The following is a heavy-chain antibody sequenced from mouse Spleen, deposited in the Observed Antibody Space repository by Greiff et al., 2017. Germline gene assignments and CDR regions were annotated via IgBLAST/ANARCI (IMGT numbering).Heavy chain of an antibody. V-gene: IGHV7-3*01. CDR2: IRNKANGYTT. CDR3: AGGNYLAWFAY. D-gene: IGHD2-1*01. J-gene: IGHJ3*01. CDR1: GFTFTDYY. Sequence: EVQVVESGGGLVQPGGSLSLSCAASGFTFTDYYMSWVRQPPGKALEWLGFIRNKANGYTTEYSASVKGRFTISRDNSQSILYLQMNALRAEDSATYYCAGGNYLAWFAYWGQGTLVTVSA.